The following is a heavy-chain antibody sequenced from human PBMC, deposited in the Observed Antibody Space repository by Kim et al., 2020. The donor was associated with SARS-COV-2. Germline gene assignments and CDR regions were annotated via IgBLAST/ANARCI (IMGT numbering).Heavy chain of an antibody. CDR1: GFTFSIYR. J-gene: IGHJ4*02. D-gene: IGHD3-16*01. CDR3: VRDPPGTWFDY. CDR2: IPGSSSSSSDI. Sequence: GGSLRLSCVASGFTFSIYRMNWVRQAPGKGLEWVSSIPGSSSSSSDIYYADSVKGRFTISRDNAKNSLYLQMNSLRVEDTAIYYCVRDPPGTWFDYWGQGILVTVSS. V-gene: IGHV3-21*01.